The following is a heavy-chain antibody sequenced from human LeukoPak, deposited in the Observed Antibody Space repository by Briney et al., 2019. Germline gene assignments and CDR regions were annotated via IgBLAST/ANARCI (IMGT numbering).Heavy chain of an antibody. CDR3: ARVIGSYGDSAY. J-gene: IGHJ4*02. Sequence: PGGSLRLSYAASGFTFSSYSINWVRQAPGKGLEWVSYISSTSSAIYYADSVKGRFTISRDNAKNSLYLQMNSLRAEDTAVYYCARVIGSYGDSAYWGQGTLVTVSS. V-gene: IGHV3-48*04. CDR2: ISSTSSAI. CDR1: GFTFSSYS. D-gene: IGHD3-16*01.